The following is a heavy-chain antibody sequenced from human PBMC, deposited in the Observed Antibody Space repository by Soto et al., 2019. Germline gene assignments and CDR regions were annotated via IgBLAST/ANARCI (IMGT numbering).Heavy chain of an antibody. V-gene: IGHV3-23*01. J-gene: IGHJ4*02. D-gene: IGHD3-16*02. CDR1: GFTFSSYA. CDR3: ASSWGLYDYIWGSYRHQNHDY. CDR2: ISGSGGST. Sequence: GGSLRLSCAASGFTFSSYAMSWVRQAPGKGLEWVSAISGSGGSTYYADSVKGRFTISRDNSKNTLYLQMNSLRAEDTAVYYCASSWGLYDYIWGSYRHQNHDYWGQGTLVTVSS.